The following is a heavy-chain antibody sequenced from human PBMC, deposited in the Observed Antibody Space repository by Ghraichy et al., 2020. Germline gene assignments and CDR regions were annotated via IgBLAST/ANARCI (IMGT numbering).Heavy chain of an antibody. CDR1: GYTFTSYG. Sequence: ASVKVSCKASGYTFTSYGISWVRQAPGQGLEWMGWISAYNGNTNYAQKLQGRVTMTTDTSTSTAYMELRSLRSDDTAVYYCARADISDYSPLGAPSPGAFDIWGQGTMVTVSS. J-gene: IGHJ3*02. CDR2: ISAYNGNT. D-gene: IGHD2-15*01. V-gene: IGHV1-18*01. CDR3: ARADISDYSPLGAPSPGAFDI.